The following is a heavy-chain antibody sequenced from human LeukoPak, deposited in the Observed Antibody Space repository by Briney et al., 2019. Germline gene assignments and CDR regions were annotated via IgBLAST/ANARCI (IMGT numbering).Heavy chain of an antibody. Sequence: PSETLSLTCTVSGGSISSYYWSWIRRPPGKGLDWIGYIYYSGSTNYNPSLKSRVTISVDTSKNQFSLKLSSVTAADTAVYYCARGYYGDHFDYWGQGTLVTVSS. D-gene: IGHD4-17*01. CDR2: IYYSGST. J-gene: IGHJ4*02. CDR3: ARGYYGDHFDY. CDR1: GGSISSYY. V-gene: IGHV4-59*01.